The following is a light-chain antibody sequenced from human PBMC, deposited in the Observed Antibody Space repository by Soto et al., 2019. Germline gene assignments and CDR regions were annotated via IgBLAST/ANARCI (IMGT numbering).Light chain of an antibody. CDR2: DAS. Sequence: EIVLTQSPATLSLSPGERATLSCRASQSVGTFFAWYQQKPGQAPRLLIYDASNRATGIPARFSGSGSGTDFTLTISSLEREDFAVYYCQQCDNWPQWTFGQGTNVDIK. CDR1: QSVGTF. V-gene: IGKV3-11*01. CDR3: QQCDNWPQWT. J-gene: IGKJ1*01.